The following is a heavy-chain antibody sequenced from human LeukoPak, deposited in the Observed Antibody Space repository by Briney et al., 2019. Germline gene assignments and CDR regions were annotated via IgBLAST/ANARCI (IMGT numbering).Heavy chain of an antibody. Sequence: GASVKVSCKASGGTFSSYAISWVRQAPGQGLEWMGGIIPIFGTANYAQKFQGRVTITADKSTSTAYMELSSLRSEDTAVYYCARDRAKGEWLRNFGYWGQGTLVTVSS. CDR2: IIPIFGTA. J-gene: IGHJ4*02. CDR3: ARDRAKGEWLRNFGY. CDR1: GGTFSSYA. D-gene: IGHD5-12*01. V-gene: IGHV1-69*06.